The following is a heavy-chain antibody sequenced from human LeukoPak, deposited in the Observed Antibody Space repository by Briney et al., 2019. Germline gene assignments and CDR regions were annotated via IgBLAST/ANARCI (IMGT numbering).Heavy chain of an antibody. V-gene: IGHV3-23*01. CDR2: ISGSGGST. Sequence: GGSLRLSCAASGFTFSSYAMSWVRHAPGKGLEWVSAISGSGGSTYYADSVKGRFTMSRDNSKNTLYLQMNRLRAEDTAVYYCAKAENPGIAVAGTVDYWGQGTLVTVSS. J-gene: IGHJ4*02. D-gene: IGHD6-19*01. CDR1: GFTFSSYA. CDR3: AKAENPGIAVAGTVDY.